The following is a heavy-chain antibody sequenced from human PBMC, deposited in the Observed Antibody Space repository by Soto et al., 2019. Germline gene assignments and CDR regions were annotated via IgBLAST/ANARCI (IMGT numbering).Heavy chain of an antibody. D-gene: IGHD6-13*01. Sequence: KPSETLSLTCTVSGGSISSGGYYWSWIRQHPGKGLEWIGYIYYSGSTYYNPSLKSRVTISVDTSKNQFSLKLSSVTAADTAVYYCARVRKQQLDGDNWFDYYYYGMDVWGQGTTVTVSS. V-gene: IGHV4-31*03. CDR2: IYYSGST. J-gene: IGHJ6*02. CDR3: ARVRKQQLDGDNWFDYYYYGMDV. CDR1: GGSISSGGYY.